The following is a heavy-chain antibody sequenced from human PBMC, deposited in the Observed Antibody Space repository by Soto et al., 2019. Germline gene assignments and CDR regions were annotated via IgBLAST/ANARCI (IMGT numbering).Heavy chain of an antibody. V-gene: IGHV3-21*01. Sequence: SGGSLRLSCAASGFTFSSYSMNWVRQAPGKGLEWVSSISSSSSYIYYADSVKGRFTISRDNAKNSLYLQMNSLRAEDTAVYYCARDLHSSSFGAFDIWGQGTMVTVSS. D-gene: IGHD6-13*01. CDR1: GFTFSSYS. CDR2: ISSSSSYI. CDR3: ARDLHSSSFGAFDI. J-gene: IGHJ3*02.